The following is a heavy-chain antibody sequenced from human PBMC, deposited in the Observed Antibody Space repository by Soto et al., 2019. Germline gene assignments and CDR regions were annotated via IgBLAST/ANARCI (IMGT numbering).Heavy chain of an antibody. D-gene: IGHD1-26*01. CDR1: GYSFTSLD. V-gene: IGHV1-8*01. CDR2: MQPSTGRT. CDR3: ARGVSAGVDY. Sequence: QVQLVQSGAEVREPGASVKVSCKASGYSFTSLDINWVRQTAGQGLEGMGWMQPSTGRTGYAQKFQGRVTMTRYTSINTAYMELTTLTSDDTAFYYCARGVSAGVDYWGQGTLVTVSS. J-gene: IGHJ4*02.